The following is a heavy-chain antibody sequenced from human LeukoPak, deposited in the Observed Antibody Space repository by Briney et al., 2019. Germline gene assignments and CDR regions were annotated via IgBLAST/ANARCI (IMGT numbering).Heavy chain of an antibody. Sequence: PSETLSLTCAVYGGSFSGYYWSWIRQPPGKGLEWIGEINHSGSTNYNPSLKSRVTISVDTSKNQFSLKLSSVTAADTAVYYCARGSQTVLRKYYMDVWGKGTTDTVSS. CDR1: GGSFSGYY. CDR2: INHSGST. CDR3: ARGSQTVLRKYYMDV. D-gene: IGHD3-3*01. J-gene: IGHJ6*03. V-gene: IGHV4-34*01.